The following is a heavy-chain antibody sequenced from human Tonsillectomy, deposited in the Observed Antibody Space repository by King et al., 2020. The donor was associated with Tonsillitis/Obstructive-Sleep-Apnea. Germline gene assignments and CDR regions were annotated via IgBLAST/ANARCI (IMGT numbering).Heavy chain of an antibody. CDR3: ARDRTTVTGYYYYMDV. CDR1: GFTFSSYE. CDR2: ISSSGSTI. Sequence: VQLVESGGGLVQPGGSLRLSCAASGFTFSSYEMNWVRKAPGKGLEWVSYISSSGSTIYYADSVKGRFTISRDNAKNSLYLQMNSLRAEDTAVYYCARDRTTVTGYYYYMDVWGKGTTVTVSS. J-gene: IGHJ6*03. D-gene: IGHD4-11*01. V-gene: IGHV3-48*03.